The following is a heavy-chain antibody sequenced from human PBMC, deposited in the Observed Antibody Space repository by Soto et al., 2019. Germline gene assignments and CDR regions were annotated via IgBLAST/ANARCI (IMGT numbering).Heavy chain of an antibody. D-gene: IGHD5-18*01. CDR3: ARGYSYGPSTCLYGMDV. Sequence: QVQLVQSGAEVKKPGASVKVSCKASGNTFSGYYMHWVRQAPGQGLEWMGWINPNSGGTNYAQKFQGRVTMTRDTSISTAYMELSRLRSDDTAVYYCARGYSYGPSTCLYGMDVWGQGTTVTVSS. CDR2: INPNSGGT. J-gene: IGHJ6*02. V-gene: IGHV1-2*02. CDR1: GNTFSGYY.